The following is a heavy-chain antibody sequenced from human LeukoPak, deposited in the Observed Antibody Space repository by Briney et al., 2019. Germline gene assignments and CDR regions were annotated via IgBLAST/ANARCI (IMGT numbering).Heavy chain of an antibody. CDR2: ISGSGGST. CDR1: GFTFSSYA. CDR3: ARSLRSPRYCIDDTCYFDY. J-gene: IGHJ4*02. Sequence: GGSLRLSCATSGFTFSSYAMSWVRQAPGKGLEWVSAISGSGGSTYYADSVKGRFTISRDNAKNTQYLQIDSLRVEGTAVYYCARSLRSPRYCIDDTCYFDYWGQGTLVTVSS. D-gene: IGHD2-15*01. V-gene: IGHV3-23*01.